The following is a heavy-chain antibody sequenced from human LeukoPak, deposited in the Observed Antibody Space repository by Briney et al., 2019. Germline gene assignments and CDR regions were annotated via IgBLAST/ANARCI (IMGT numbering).Heavy chain of an antibody. Sequence: GGSLRLSCAASGFTFSKYDMYWIRQAPGKGLECVSVISRDGTTYYADSVKGRFTISRDNSKNTLYLQMNSLRAEDTAVYYCVKKIWDNDFLSFDYWGQGTLVTVSS. CDR1: GFTFSKYD. J-gene: IGHJ4*02. D-gene: IGHD3-3*01. V-gene: IGHV3-23*01. CDR3: VKKIWDNDFLSFDY. CDR2: ISRDGTT.